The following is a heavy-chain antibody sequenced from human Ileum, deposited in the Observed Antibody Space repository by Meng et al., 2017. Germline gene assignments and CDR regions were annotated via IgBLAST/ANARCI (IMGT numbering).Heavy chain of an antibody. CDR2: INGGGGLT. CDR3: VRGVFDS. CDR1: GFAFHYVG. V-gene: IGHV3-23*01. Sequence: EVQVLESGGGLARPGGSLRLSCAASGFAFHYVGLSWGRQAPGKGLEWVALINGGGGLTYYADSVKGRFTISRDNSKNTLHLQMNSLRPDDTATYYCVRGVFDSWGQGTLVTVSS. J-gene: IGHJ5*01.